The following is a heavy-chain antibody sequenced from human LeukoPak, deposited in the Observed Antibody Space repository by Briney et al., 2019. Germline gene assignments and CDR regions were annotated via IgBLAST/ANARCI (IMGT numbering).Heavy chain of an antibody. CDR3: ARTYYYGSGSYYELDY. J-gene: IGHJ4*02. Sequence: GGSLRLSCAASGFTFSSYSMNWVRQAPGKGLEWVSYISSSSSTIYYADSVKGRFTISRDNAKNSLYLQMNSLRAEDTAVYYCARTYYYGSGSYYELDYWGQGTLVTVSS. CDR1: GFTFSSYS. CDR2: ISSSSSTI. D-gene: IGHD3-10*01. V-gene: IGHV3-48*01.